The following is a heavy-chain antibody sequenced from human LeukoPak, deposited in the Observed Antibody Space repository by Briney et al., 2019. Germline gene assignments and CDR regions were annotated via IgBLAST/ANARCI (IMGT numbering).Heavy chain of an antibody. V-gene: IGHV3-43*02. J-gene: IGHJ4*02. D-gene: IGHD1-26*01. CDR3: AKESGKWDL. Sequence: PGGSLRLSCLSTGLNFDDSAMHAVRQAPGKGLEWVSLISADGGSTFSADSVKGRFSISRDNSKNSLYLQMNSLRSEDTAMYYCAKESGKWDLWGQGTLVAVSS. CDR2: ISADGGST. CDR1: GLNFDDSA.